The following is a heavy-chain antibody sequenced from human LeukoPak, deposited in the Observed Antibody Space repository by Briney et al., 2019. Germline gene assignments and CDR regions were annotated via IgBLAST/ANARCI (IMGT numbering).Heavy chain of an antibody. Sequence: GGSLRLSCAASGFTFSSYGMHWVRQAPGKGLEWVAVISYDGSNKYYADSVKGRFTISRDNSKNTLYLQMNSLRAEDTAVYYCARDRYYDSSDYYYAKYYFDYWGQGTLVTVSS. V-gene: IGHV3-30*03. CDR1: GFTFSSYG. J-gene: IGHJ4*02. CDR2: ISYDGSNK. D-gene: IGHD3-22*01. CDR3: ARDRYYDSSDYYYAKYYFDY.